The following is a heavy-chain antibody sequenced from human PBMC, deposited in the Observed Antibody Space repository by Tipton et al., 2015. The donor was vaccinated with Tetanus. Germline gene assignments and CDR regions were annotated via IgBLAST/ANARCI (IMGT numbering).Heavy chain of an antibody. V-gene: IGHV4-30-4*01. CDR3: ASLWGMGSYYDGRAYYYGMDV. D-gene: IGHD3-10*01. Sequence: TLSLTCTVSGGSISSGDYYWSWIRQPPGKGLEWIGYIYYSGSTYYNPSLKSRVTISVDTSKNQFSLKLSSVTAADTAVYYCASLWGMGSYYDGRAYYYGMDVWGQGTTVTVSS. CDR2: IYYSGST. CDR1: GGSISSGDYY. J-gene: IGHJ6*02.